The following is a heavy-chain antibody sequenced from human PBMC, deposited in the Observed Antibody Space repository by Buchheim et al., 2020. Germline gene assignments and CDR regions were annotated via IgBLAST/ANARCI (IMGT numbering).Heavy chain of an antibody. D-gene: IGHD2-2*01. V-gene: IGHV3-30-3*01. CDR2: ISYDGSNK. Sequence: QVQLVESGGGVVQPGRSLRLSCAASGFTFSSYAMHWVRQAPGKGLEWVAVISYDGSNKYYADSVKGRFTISRDNSKNTLYLQMNSLRAEDTAVYYCACSTESNWQTFDYWGQGTL. J-gene: IGHJ4*02. CDR3: ACSTESNWQTFDY. CDR1: GFTFSSYA.